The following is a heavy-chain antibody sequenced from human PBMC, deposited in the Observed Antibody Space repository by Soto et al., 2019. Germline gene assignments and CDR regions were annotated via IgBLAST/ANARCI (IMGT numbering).Heavy chain of an antibody. CDR2: TYYRSKWYS. Sequence: SQTLSLTCAISGDSVSSNSAAWNWIRQSPSGGLEWLGRTYYRSKWYSVSAVSVKSRATIKPDTSKNQFSLQLNSVTPEDSAVYYCAKDVPVGIYLGKLLYFDYWGQGTLVTVSS. D-gene: IGHD3-16*01. J-gene: IGHJ4*02. CDR3: AKDVPVGIYLGKLLYFDY. CDR1: GDSVSSNSAA. V-gene: IGHV6-1*01.